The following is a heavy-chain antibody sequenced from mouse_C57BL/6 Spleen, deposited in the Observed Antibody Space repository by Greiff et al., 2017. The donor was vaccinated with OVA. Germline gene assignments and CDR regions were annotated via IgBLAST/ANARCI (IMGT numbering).Heavy chain of an antibody. D-gene: IGHD1-1*01. CDR1: GYAFSSSW. CDR3: ARKDYYGSSYDYYAMDY. V-gene: IGHV1-82*01. Sequence: QVQLQQSGPELVKPGASVKISCKASGYAFSSSWMNWVKQRPGKGLEWIGRIYPGDGDTNYNGKFKGKATLTEDKSSRTAYMQLSSLTSEDSAVYFCARKDYYGSSYDYYAMDYWGQGTSVTVSS. CDR2: IYPGDGDT. J-gene: IGHJ4*01.